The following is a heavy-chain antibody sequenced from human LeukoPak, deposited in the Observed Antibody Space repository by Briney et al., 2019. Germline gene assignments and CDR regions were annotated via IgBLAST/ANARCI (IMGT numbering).Heavy chain of an antibody. CDR3: ARAEDYSNYSG. V-gene: IGHV4-59*01. CDR2: IYYSGST. J-gene: IGHJ4*02. Sequence: PSETLSLTCTVSGVSISSYYWSWIRQPPGKGLEWIGYIYYSGSTNYNPSLKSRVTISVDTSKNQFSLKLSSVTAADTAVYYCARAEDYSNYSGWGQGTLVTVSS. CDR1: GVSISSYY. D-gene: IGHD4-11*01.